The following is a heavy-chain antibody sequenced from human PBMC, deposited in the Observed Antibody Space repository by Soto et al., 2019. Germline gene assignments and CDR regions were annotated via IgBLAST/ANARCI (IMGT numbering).Heavy chain of an antibody. CDR2: IIPVFGPP. Sequence: SVKVSCKSSRGTFTTDAISWVRQAPGQGLEWMGVIIPVFGPPTYAQRFQGRVTISADESTSTAHLELSNLRSEDTAIYYCVRGGHNSGWYRTFDFWGQGTLVTVSS. V-gene: IGHV1-69*13. CDR1: RGTFTTDA. D-gene: IGHD6-13*01. CDR3: VRGGHNSGWYRTFDF. J-gene: IGHJ4*02.